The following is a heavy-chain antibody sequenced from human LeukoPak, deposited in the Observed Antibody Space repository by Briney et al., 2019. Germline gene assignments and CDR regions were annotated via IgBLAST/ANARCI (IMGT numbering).Heavy chain of an antibody. V-gene: IGHV1-2*02. Sequence: GASVTVSCMASGYTFTGYYMHWVRQAPGQGLEWMGWINPNSGGTNYARKFQGRVTMTRDTSISTAYMELSRLRSDDTAVYYCARALAYCGGDCYSPYYWFDPWGQGTLVTVSS. CDR1: GYTFTGYY. CDR3: ARALAYCGGDCYSPYYWFDP. CDR2: INPNSGGT. J-gene: IGHJ5*02. D-gene: IGHD2-21*02.